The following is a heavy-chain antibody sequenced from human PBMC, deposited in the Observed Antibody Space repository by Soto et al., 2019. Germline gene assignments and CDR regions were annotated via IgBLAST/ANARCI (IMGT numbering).Heavy chain of an antibody. CDR1: GYTFTDYG. CDR2: ISTAHSDV. J-gene: IGHJ4*02. Sequence: ASVKVSCKTSGYTFTDYGISWVRQAPGQGLEWKGWISTAHSDVGYAQKFQGRFTMTTDKSTSTAYMELRSLTSDDTAVYFCARDLTYIRQYWGQGTLVTVSS. CDR3: ARDLTYIRQY. V-gene: IGHV1-18*01. D-gene: IGHD2-2*02.